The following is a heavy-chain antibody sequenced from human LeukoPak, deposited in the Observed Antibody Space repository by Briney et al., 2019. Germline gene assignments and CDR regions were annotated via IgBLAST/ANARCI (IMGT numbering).Heavy chain of an antibody. CDR2: ISGSGRST. D-gene: IGHD3-10*01. Sequence: GGSLRLSCVASGFTFSSYSMNWVRQAPGKGLEYVSAISGSGRSTYYADSVRGRFTISRDNSKNTLYLQMNSVRADDTAVYYCAKGDSMIRGVRLLFDYWGQGTPVTVSS. CDR3: AKGDSMIRGVRLLFDY. J-gene: IGHJ4*02. CDR1: GFTFSSYS. V-gene: IGHV3-23*01.